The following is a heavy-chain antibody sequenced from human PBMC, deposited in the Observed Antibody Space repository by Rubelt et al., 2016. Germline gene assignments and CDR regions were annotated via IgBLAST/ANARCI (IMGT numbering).Heavy chain of an antibody. CDR3: ARTDYWDYNDAFDI. V-gene: IGHV4-34*01. CDR1: GGSVSGYY. Sequence: QVQLQQWGAGLLKPSETLSLTCAVYGGSVSGYYWSWIRQPPGKGLEWIGEINHSGSTNYNPSLKSRVTISVDTSTNQYTLRLGSVTAAETDVDYCARTDYWDYNDAFDIWDQGTMVTVSS. D-gene: IGHD4-17*01. CDR2: INHSGST. J-gene: IGHJ3*02.